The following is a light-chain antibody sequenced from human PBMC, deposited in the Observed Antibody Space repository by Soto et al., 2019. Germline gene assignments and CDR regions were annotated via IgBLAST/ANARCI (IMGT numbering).Light chain of an antibody. CDR3: QAYDYSLTAFV. Sequence: QSVLTQPPSVSGVPGQRVTISCTGNNSNLGAGYDVHWYQQLPGAAPKLVVFGNRNRPSGVPERFSGSKSGTSASLAITGFQAEDEADYYCQAYDYSLTAFVFGGGTKLTVL. CDR2: GNR. CDR1: NSNLGAGYD. J-gene: IGLJ3*02. V-gene: IGLV1-40*01.